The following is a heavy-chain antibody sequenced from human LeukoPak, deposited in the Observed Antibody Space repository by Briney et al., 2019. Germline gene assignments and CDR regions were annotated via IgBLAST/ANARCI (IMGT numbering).Heavy chain of an antibody. D-gene: IGHD1-26*01. J-gene: IGHJ3*02. V-gene: IGHV1-46*01. CDR3: ARVPRYSGSYGAFDI. CDR2: INPSGGST. CDR1: GHTFTSYY. Sequence: ASVKVSCKASGHTFTSYYMHWVRQAPGQGLEWMGIINPSGGSTSYAQKFQGRVTMTRDTSTSTVYMELSSLRSEDTAVYYCARVPRYSGSYGAFDIWGQGTMVTVSS.